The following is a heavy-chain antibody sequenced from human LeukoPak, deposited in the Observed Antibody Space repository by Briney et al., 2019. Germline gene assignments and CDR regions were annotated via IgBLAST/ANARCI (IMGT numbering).Heavy chain of an antibody. Sequence: PGGSLRLSCAASGFTFSSYSMNWVRQAPGKGLEWVSYISSSSSSTIYYADSVKGRFTISRDNAKNSLYLQMNSLRAEDTAVYYCSSYLLNWNYQFLGAYWGQGTLVTVSS. CDR1: GFTFSSYS. J-gene: IGHJ4*02. V-gene: IGHV3-48*04. D-gene: IGHD1-7*01. CDR2: ISSSSSSTI. CDR3: SSYLLNWNYQFLGAY.